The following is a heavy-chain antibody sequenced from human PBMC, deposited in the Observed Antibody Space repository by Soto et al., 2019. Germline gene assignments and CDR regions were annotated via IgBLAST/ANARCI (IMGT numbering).Heavy chain of an antibody. CDR1: GFNFAENA. CDR2: ISYKSGKE. J-gene: IGHJ3*02. D-gene: IGHD3-22*01. Sequence: DVQLAESGGGLVQPGRSLRLSCVGSGFNFAENAMHWVRQAPGKGLEWVSGISYKSGKEAYADSVRGRFTISRDNPKSSVSPQMNSLTIEDTAVYYCAKDPRTSGLSEDGYGAFDIWGQGTMVTVSS. V-gene: IGHV3-9*01. CDR3: AKDPRTSGLSEDGYGAFDI.